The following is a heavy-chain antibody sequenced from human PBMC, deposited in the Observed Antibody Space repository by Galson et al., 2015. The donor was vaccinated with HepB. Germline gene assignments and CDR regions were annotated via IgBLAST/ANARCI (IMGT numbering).Heavy chain of an antibody. CDR3: ARVDCSSTSCYYYMDV. Sequence: SLRLSCAASGFTFSSYGMHWVRQAPGKGLEWVAVIWYDGSNKYYADSVKGRFTISRDNSKNTLYLQMNSLRAEDTAVYYCARVDCSSTSCYYYMDVWGKGTTVTVSS. D-gene: IGHD2-2*01. J-gene: IGHJ6*03. CDR1: GFTFSSYG. V-gene: IGHV3-33*01. CDR2: IWYDGSNK.